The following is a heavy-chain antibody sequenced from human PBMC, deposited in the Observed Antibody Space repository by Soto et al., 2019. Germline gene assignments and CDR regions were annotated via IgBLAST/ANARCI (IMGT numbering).Heavy chain of an antibody. J-gene: IGHJ4*02. CDR1: GFSFSSYG. Sequence: QVQLVESGGGVVQPGRSLRLSCAASGFSFSSYGMRWVRQAPGKGLERVAVIWYVGSNKYYADSVKGRFTISIDNSKNTLYLQMNSLRAEDTAVYYCAREPPYPSYCSSTSCYGDYFDYWGQGTLVTVSS. V-gene: IGHV3-33*01. D-gene: IGHD2-2*01. CDR2: IWYVGSNK. CDR3: AREPPYPSYCSSTSCYGDYFDY.